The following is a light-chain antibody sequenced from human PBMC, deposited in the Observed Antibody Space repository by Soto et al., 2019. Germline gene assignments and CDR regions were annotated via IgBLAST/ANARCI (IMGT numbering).Light chain of an antibody. J-gene: IGKJ2*01. Sequence: ETVMTQSPGTLSLSPGERATLSCRASQSVSSVYLAWYQQKPGQAPRLLIFGASNRATGIPDRFTGSGSGTDFPLTISRLEPEEFAVYYCQQYGISQNTFGQGTKLEIK. V-gene: IGKV3-20*01. CDR1: QSVSSVY. CDR2: GAS. CDR3: QQYGISQNT.